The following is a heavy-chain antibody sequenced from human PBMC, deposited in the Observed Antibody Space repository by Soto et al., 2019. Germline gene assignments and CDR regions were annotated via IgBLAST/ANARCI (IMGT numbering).Heavy chain of an antibody. V-gene: IGHV3-7*01. CDR1: GFTFSSYW. J-gene: IGHJ6*03. CDR3: ASHPRDIVAHYYYYYMDV. CDR2: IKQDGSEK. Sequence: EVQLVESGGGLVQPGGSLRLSCAASGFTFSSYWMSWVRQAPGKGLEWVANIKQDGSEKYYVDSVKGRFTISSDNAKNSLYLQMNSLRAEDTAVYYCASHPRDIVAHYYYYYMDVWGKGTTVTVSS. D-gene: IGHD2-15*01.